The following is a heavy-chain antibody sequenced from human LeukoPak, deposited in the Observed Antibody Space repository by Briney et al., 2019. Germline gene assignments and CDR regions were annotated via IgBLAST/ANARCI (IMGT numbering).Heavy chain of an antibody. Sequence: PWGSLRLSCAASGFTFSSYAMHWVRQAPGKGLEWVAVISYDGSNKYYADSVKGRFTISRDNAKNSLYLQMNSLRAEDTAVYYCAREGGYDTYYFDYWGQGTLVTVSS. V-gene: IGHV3-30*04. J-gene: IGHJ4*02. CDR2: ISYDGSNK. CDR1: GFTFSSYA. D-gene: IGHD5-12*01. CDR3: AREGGYDTYYFDY.